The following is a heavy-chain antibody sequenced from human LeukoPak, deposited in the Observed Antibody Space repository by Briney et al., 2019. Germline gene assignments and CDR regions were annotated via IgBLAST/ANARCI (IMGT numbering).Heavy chain of an antibody. CDR1: GFTFSSYW. J-gene: IGHJ3*02. CDR2: INTDGSST. CDR3: ARERVGTIGEDHDAFDI. D-gene: IGHD2-8*01. Sequence: GGSPRLSCAASGFTFSSYWMHWVRQAPGKGLVWVSRINTDGSSTSYADSVKGRFTISRDNAKNTLYLQMNSLRAEDTAVYYCARERVGTIGEDHDAFDIWGQGTMVTVSS. V-gene: IGHV3-74*01.